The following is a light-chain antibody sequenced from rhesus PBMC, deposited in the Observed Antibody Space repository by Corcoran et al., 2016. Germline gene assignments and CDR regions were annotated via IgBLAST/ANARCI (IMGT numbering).Light chain of an antibody. Sequence: DIQMTQSPSSLSASVGDRVTITCRASQDIDSYLNWYQQKPGKPPKRLIFAASNLESGVPSRFSGSRYGTDFTLIISSLQPEDFATYYCLQYNSDPWTFGQGTKVEI. J-gene: IGKJ1*01. CDR3: LQYNSDPWT. CDR2: AAS. V-gene: IGKV1-43*02. CDR1: QDIDSY.